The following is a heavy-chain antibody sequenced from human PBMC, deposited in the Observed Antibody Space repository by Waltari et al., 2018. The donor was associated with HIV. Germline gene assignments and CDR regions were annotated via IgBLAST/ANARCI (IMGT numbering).Heavy chain of an antibody. CDR1: GGSIPTYNW. V-gene: IGHV4-4*02. D-gene: IGHD2-15*01. J-gene: IGHJ5*02. CDR2: TYHSGST. CDR3: ARAVSGAYRTSWFDP. Sequence: QVVLVESGPGPIKTSDTLSLTCAVSGGSIPTYNWWSWVRQSPGKGLEWIGETYHSGSTNYNPSLRSRVTISIDKSKNQFSLRLTSVTAADTAIYYCARAVSGAYRTSWFDPWGQGTLVTVSS.